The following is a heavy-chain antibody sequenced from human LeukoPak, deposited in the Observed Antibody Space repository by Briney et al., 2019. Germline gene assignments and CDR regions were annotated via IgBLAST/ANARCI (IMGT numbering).Heavy chain of an antibody. CDR3: ARGFMTTVTFGP. J-gene: IGHJ5*02. D-gene: IGHD4-17*01. V-gene: IGHV4-59*01. CDR1: GGSISSYY. CDR2: IYYSGST. Sequence: PSETLSLTCTVSGGSISSYYWSWIRQPPGKGLEWIGYIYYSGSTNYNPSLKSRVTMSVDTSKNQFSLKVSSVTAADPAVYYCARGFMTTVTFGPWGQGTLVTVS.